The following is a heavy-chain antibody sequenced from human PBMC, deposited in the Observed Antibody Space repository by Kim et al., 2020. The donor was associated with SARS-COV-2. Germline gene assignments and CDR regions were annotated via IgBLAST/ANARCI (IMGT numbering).Heavy chain of an antibody. J-gene: IGHJ6*02. CDR2: IIPIFGTA. Sequence: SVKVSCKASGGTFSSYAISWVRQAPGQGLEWMGGIIPIFGTANYAQKFQGRVTITADESTSTAYMELSSLRSEDTAVYYCARGGRSTSCYGCEVGYYYYGMDVWGQGTTVTVSS. CDR1: GGTFSSYA. D-gene: IGHD2-2*01. V-gene: IGHV1-69*13. CDR3: ARGGRSTSCYGCEVGYYYYGMDV.